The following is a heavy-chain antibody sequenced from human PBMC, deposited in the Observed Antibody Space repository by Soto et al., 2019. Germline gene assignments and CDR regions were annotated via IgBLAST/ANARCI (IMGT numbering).Heavy chain of an antibody. CDR2: IYYSGST. V-gene: IGHV4-59*01. J-gene: IGHJ4*02. D-gene: IGHD5-18*01. Sequence: PSETLSLTCTVSGGSISSYYWSWIRQPPGKGLEWIGYIYYSGSTNYNPSLKSRVTISVDTSKNQFSLKLSSVTAADTAVYYCARGLVQQWSSYYIHYWGQRTLVTVSS. CDR1: GGSISSYY. CDR3: ARGLVQQWSSYYIHY.